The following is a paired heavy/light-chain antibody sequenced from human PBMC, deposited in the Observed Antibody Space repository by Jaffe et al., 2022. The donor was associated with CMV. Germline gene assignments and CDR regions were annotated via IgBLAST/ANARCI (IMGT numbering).Light chain of an antibody. V-gene: IGLV6-57*04. CDR3: QSYDSSNWV. Sequence: NFMLTQPHSVSESPGKTVTISCTRSSGSIASNYVQWYQQRPGSAPTTVIYEDNQRPSGVPDRFSGSIDSSSNSASLTISGLKTEDEADYYCQSYDSSNWVFGGGTKLTVL. CDR2: EDN. J-gene: IGLJ3*02. CDR1: SGSIASNY.
Heavy chain of an antibody. CDR1: GFTFSGSA. J-gene: IGHJ6*02. CDR3: TRLWEPTYYDFWSGYSPPFGMDV. Sequence: EVQLVESGGGLVQPGGSLKLSCAASGFTFSGSAMHWVRQASGKGLEWVGRIRSKANSYATAYAASVKGRFTISRDDSKNTAYLQMNSLKTEDTAVYYCTRLWEPTYYDFWSGYSPPFGMDVWGQGTTVTVSS. D-gene: IGHD3-3*01. V-gene: IGHV3-73*02. CDR2: IRSKANSYAT.